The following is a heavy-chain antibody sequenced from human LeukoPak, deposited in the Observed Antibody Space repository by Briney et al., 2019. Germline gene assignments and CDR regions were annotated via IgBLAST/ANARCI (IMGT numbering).Heavy chain of an antibody. CDR1: GGSISSSSYY. CDR3: ARLTDNGDFDY. V-gene: IGHV4-39*01. CDR2: IYYSGST. J-gene: IGHJ4*02. D-gene: IGHD4/OR15-4a*01. Sequence: PSETLSLTCTVSGGSISSSSYYWGWIRQPPGKGLEWIGSIYYSGSTYYNPSLKSRVTISVDTSKNQFSLKLSSVTAADTAVYYCARLTDNGDFDYWGQGTLVTVSS.